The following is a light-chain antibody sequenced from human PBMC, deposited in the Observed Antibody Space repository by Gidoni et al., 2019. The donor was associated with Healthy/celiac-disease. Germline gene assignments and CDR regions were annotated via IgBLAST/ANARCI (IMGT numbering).Light chain of an antibody. CDR3: QQYGSSPLVT. J-gene: IGKJ3*01. CDR1: QSVSSSY. V-gene: IGKV3-20*01. Sequence: EIASTQSPRTLSLSPWDRATLSCRAGQSVSSSYLAWYQQKPGQAPRLLIYGASSRATGIPDRFSGSGSGTDFTLTISRLEPEDFAVYYCQQYGSSPLVTFGHGTKVDIK. CDR2: GAS.